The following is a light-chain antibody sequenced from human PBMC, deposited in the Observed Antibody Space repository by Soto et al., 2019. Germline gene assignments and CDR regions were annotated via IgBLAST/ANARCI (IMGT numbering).Light chain of an antibody. V-gene: IGKV1-39*01. CDR1: QSISSY. CDR3: QQSYSTPQVT. Sequence: DIQMTQSPSSLSASVGDRVTITCRASQSISSYLNWYQQKPGKAPKLLIYAASSLQSGVPSRFSDSGSGTDFTLTISSLQPEDFATYYCQQSYSTPQVTFGQGTRLENK. CDR2: AAS. J-gene: IGKJ5*01.